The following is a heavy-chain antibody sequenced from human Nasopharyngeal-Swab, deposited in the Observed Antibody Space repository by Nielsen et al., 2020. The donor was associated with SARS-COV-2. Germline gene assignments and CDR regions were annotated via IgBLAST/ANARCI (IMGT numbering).Heavy chain of an antibody. D-gene: IGHD6-19*01. CDR3: ARDHGYSSGWWGAFDI. CDR1: GFTFSSYG. CDR2: ISYDGSNK. J-gene: IGHJ3*02. Sequence: GESLKISCAASGFTFSSYGMHWVRQAPGKGLEWVAVISYDGSNKYYADSVKGRSTISRDNSKNTLYLQMNSLRAEDTAVYYCARDHGYSSGWWGAFDIWGQGTMVTVSS. V-gene: IGHV3-30*03.